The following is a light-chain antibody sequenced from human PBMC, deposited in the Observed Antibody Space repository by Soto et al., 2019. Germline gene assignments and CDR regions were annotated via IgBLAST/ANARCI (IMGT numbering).Light chain of an antibody. CDR2: AAS. Sequence: EIVMTQSPATLSVSPGERATLSCRASQSVSARVVWYQQKSGQAPSLLIYAASTRAAGVPARFSGSGSGTEFTLTISSLQSEDFAVYFCQQYADWPKTFGQGTKVDIK. J-gene: IGKJ1*01. CDR3: QQYADWPKT. V-gene: IGKV3-15*01. CDR1: QSVSAR.